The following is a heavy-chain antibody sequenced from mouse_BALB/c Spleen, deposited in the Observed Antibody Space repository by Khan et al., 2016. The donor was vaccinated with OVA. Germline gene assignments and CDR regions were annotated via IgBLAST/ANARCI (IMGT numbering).Heavy chain of an antibody. CDR2: ISYSGNT. CDR3: ARIYGGDFDY. V-gene: IGHV3-2*02. J-gene: IGHJ2*01. CDR1: GYSITSDYV. D-gene: IGHD1-1*01. Sequence: EVQLQESGPGLVKPSQSLSLTCTVTGYSITSDYVWNWIRQFPENKLEWMGHISYSGNTKYNPSLKSRISITRDASKNQFFLQLNSVTTEDTATYYCARIYGGDFDYWGQGTTLTVSS.